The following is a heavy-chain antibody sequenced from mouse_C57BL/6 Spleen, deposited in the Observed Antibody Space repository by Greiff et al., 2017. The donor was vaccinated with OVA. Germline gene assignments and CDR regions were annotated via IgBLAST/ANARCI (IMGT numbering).Heavy chain of an antibody. Sequence: EVKVEESGGGLVQPGGSMKLSCAASGFTFSDAWMDWVRQSPEKGLEWVAEIRNKANNRATYYAESVKGRFTISRDDSKSSVYLQMNSLRAEDTGIYYCTRRGYYWGQGTTLTVSS. CDR2: IRNKANNRAT. J-gene: IGHJ2*01. CDR3: TRRGYY. CDR1: GFTFSDAW. V-gene: IGHV6-6*01.